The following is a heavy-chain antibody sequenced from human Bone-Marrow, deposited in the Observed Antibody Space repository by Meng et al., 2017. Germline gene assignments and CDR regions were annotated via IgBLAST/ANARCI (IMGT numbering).Heavy chain of an antibody. Sequence: ESLKISCSVSGGSISSSSYYWGWLRQPPGKGLEWIGSIYYSGSTYYNPSLKSRVTISVDTSKNQFSLKLSSVTAADTAVYYCAWRIGGHSNWFDPWGQGTLVTVSS. CDR1: GGSISSSSYY. CDR3: AWRIGGHSNWFDP. CDR2: IYYSGST. V-gene: IGHV4-39*07. D-gene: IGHD1-26*01. J-gene: IGHJ5*02.